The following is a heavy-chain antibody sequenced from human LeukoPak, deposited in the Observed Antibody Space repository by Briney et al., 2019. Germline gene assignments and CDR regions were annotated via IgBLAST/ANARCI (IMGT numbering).Heavy chain of an antibody. J-gene: IGHJ6*03. Sequence: PSETLSLTCTVSGGSISSYYWGWIRQPPGKGLEWIGYIYYSGSTYYNPSLKSRVTISVDTSKNQFSLKLSSVTAADTAVYYCARSPGYCSGGSCYRWYYYYYMDVWGKGTTVTVSS. V-gene: IGHV4-59*12. CDR2: IYYSGST. D-gene: IGHD2-15*01. CDR3: ARSPGYCSGGSCYRWYYYYYMDV. CDR1: GGSISSYY.